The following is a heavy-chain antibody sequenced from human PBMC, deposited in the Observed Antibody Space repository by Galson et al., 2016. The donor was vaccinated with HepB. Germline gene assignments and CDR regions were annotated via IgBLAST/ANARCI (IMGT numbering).Heavy chain of an antibody. J-gene: IGHJ3*02. CDR2: INQSGSA. V-gene: IGHV4-34*01. Sequence: SETLSLTCAVYGASFSTYYWTWIRLSPGKGLEWIGEINQSGSASYNPSLESRVTISVATSNKQFSLGLNSVTAADTAVYYCARGPHIVVVPGASVTDVFDIWGQGTMVTVSS. CDR1: GASFSTYY. CDR3: ARGPHIVVVPGASVTDVFDI. D-gene: IGHD2-2*01.